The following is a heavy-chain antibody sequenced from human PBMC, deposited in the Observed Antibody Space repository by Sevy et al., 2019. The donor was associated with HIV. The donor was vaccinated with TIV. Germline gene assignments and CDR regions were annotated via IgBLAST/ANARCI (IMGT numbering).Heavy chain of an antibody. Sequence: ASVKVSCKASGYTFSSYGINWVRQAPGQGLEWMGWVSGESGNINYAQKFLGRVTMTRDASTTTVYMELRDLTSDDTAVYSCARDRDNRWYQSFDPWGQGTLVTLSS. V-gene: IGHV1-18*01. CDR1: GYTFSSYG. J-gene: IGHJ5*02. CDR2: VSGESGNI. CDR3: ARDRDNRWYQSFDP. D-gene: IGHD2-15*01.